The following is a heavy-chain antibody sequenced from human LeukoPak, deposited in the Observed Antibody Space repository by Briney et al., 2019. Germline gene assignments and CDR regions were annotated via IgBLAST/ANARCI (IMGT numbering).Heavy chain of an antibody. CDR2: IYHSGST. V-gene: IGHV4-30-2*01. J-gene: IGHJ4*02. CDR1: GGSISSDGYY. D-gene: IGHD1-26*01. CDR3: ARGKWELGSGYFDY. Sequence: SQTLSLTCTVSGGSISSDGYYWSWIRQPPGKGLEWIGYIYHSGSTYYNPSLKSRVTISVDRSKNQFSLKLGSVTAADTAVYYCARGKWELGSGYFDYWGQGTLVTVSS.